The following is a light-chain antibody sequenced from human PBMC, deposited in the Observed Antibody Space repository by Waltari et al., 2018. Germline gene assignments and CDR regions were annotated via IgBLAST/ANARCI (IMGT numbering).Light chain of an antibody. V-gene: IGKV4-1*01. CDR2: WES. J-gene: IGKJ1*01. CDR3: HQYFSPHWT. Sequence: DIVMTQSPDFLTVSLGERATINCKSSQSLFYSSNNKNYLAWYQQKLGQPPNLLIYWESTRKSGVPDRFSGSGSGTDFTLTITSLQPEDVAVYYCHQYFSPHWTFGQGTRVEIK. CDR1: QSLFYSSNNKNY.